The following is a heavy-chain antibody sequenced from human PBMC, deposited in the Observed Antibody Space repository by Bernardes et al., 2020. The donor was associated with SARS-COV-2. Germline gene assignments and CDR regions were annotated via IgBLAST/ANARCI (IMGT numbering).Heavy chain of an antibody. D-gene: IGHD3-22*01. CDR1: EYTFTGYF. Sequence: ASVKVSCKASEYTFTGYFMHWVRQAPGQGLEWMGWINPNNGDTNYAQKFQGRVTMTRDTSISTAYMELSSLRSDDTAVYYCARVRDYYYSRGSFNYWGQGTLVTVSS. J-gene: IGHJ4*02. V-gene: IGHV1-2*02. CDR2: INPNNGDT. CDR3: ARVRDYYYSRGSFNY.